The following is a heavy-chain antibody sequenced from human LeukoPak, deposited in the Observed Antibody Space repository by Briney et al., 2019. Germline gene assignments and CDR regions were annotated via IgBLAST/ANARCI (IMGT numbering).Heavy chain of an antibody. J-gene: IGHJ4*02. V-gene: IGHV4-39*01. CDR3: GRQAAAGAGGDY. CDR1: GGSISGSSYF. D-gene: IGHD6-13*01. CDR2: ICYSGST. Sequence: PSETLSLTCTVSGGSISGSSYFWGWIRQPPGKGLEWIGSICYSGSTYYNPSLKSRVTISVDMSKNQFSLKLNSVTAADTAVYYCGRQAAAGAGGDYWDQGTPVTVSS.